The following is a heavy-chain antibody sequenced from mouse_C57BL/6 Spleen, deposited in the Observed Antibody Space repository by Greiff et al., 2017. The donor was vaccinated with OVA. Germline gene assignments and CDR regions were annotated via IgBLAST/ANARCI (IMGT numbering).Heavy chain of an antibody. Sequence: VHVKQSGPELVKPGASVKISCKASGYSFTDYNMNWVKQSNGKSLEWIGVINPNYGTTSYNQKFKGKATLTVDQSSSTAYMQLNSLTSEDSAVYYCARDLITTVVATPHWYFDVWGTGTTVTVSS. CDR1: GYSFTDYN. V-gene: IGHV1-39*01. J-gene: IGHJ1*03. D-gene: IGHD1-1*01. CDR2: INPNYGTT. CDR3: ARDLITTVVATPHWYFDV.